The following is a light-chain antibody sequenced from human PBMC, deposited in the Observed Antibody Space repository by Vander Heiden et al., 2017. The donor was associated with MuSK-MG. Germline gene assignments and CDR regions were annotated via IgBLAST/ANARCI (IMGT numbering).Light chain of an antibody. CDR1: QSVSSY. Sequence: EIVLPQSPATLSLSPGERATLSCRASQSVSSYLAWYQQKPGQAPRLLIYDASNRATGIPARFSGSGSGTAFTLTISSLEPEDFAVYYCQQRSNWPRVTFGPGTKVDIK. J-gene: IGKJ3*01. CDR2: DAS. CDR3: QQRSNWPRVT. V-gene: IGKV3-11*01.